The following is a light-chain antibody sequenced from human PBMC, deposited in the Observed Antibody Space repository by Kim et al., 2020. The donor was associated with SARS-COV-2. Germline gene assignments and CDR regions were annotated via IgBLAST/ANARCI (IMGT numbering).Light chain of an antibody. CDR1: NSNIGSNP. J-gene: IGLJ2*01. CDR2: SNN. Sequence: QSVLIQPPSASGTPGQRVTISCSGSNSNIGSNPVNWYQQLPRRAPKLLIASNNQRPSGVPDRFSGSNSGTSASLVISGLQAEDEADYYCAAWDDSLDGYVVFGGGTQLTVL. V-gene: IGLV1-44*01. CDR3: AAWDDSLDGYVV.